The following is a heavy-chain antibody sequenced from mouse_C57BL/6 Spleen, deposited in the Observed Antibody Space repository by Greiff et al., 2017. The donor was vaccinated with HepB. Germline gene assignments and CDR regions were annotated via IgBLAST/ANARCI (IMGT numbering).Heavy chain of an antibody. D-gene: IGHD1-1*01. CDR1: GYTFTSYW. J-gene: IGHJ1*03. Sequence: QVQLQQPGAELVRPGSSVKLSCKASGYTFTSYWMHWVKQRPIQGLEWIGNIDPSDSETHYNQKFKDKATLTVDKSSSTAYMQLSSLTSEDSAVYYCARRYYGSSYGWYFDVWGTGTTVTVSS. CDR2: IDPSDSET. V-gene: IGHV1-52*01. CDR3: ARRYYGSSYGWYFDV.